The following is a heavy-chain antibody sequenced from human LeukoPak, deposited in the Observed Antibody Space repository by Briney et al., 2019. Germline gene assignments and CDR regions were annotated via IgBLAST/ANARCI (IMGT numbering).Heavy chain of an antibody. J-gene: IGHJ4*02. CDR3: ARMVGTTSY. Sequence: ASVKVSCKASGYTFTGHYMHWVRQAPGQGLEWMGWINPKNAGTNFAQRFQGRVTMTRDTSISTAYMELSRLRSDDTAVYYCARMVGTTSYWGQGTLVTVSS. CDR2: INPKNAGT. V-gene: IGHV1-2*02. CDR1: GYTFTGHY. D-gene: IGHD4/OR15-4a*01.